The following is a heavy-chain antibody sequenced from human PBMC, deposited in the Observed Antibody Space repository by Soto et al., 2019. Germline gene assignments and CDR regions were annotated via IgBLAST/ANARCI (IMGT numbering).Heavy chain of an antibody. Sequence: GGSLRLSCAASGFTFSSYGMHWVRQAPGKGLEWVAVISYDGSNKYYADSVKGRFTISRDNSKNTLYLQMNSLRAEDTAVYYCAKDPSAADYYYYYYMDVWGKGTTVTVSS. CDR1: GFTFSSYG. CDR2: ISYDGSNK. V-gene: IGHV3-30*18. J-gene: IGHJ6*03. D-gene: IGHD2-2*01. CDR3: AKDPSAADYYYYYYMDV.